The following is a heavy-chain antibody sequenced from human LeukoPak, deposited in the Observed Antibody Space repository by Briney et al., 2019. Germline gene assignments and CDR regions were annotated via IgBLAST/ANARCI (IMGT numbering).Heavy chain of an antibody. V-gene: IGHV3-7*02. CDR3: ARGSGKSDY. D-gene: IGHD3-10*01. CDR2: IKQEGSEK. CDR1: GFTFLGYR. J-gene: IGHJ4*02. Sequence: GGSLRLSFAAPGFTFLGYRMSSVRQAPGKGLEWVANIKQEGSEKYYVDSVKGRFTISRDNAKNSLFLQMNSLRAEDTAVYYCARGSGKSDYWGQGTLVTVSS.